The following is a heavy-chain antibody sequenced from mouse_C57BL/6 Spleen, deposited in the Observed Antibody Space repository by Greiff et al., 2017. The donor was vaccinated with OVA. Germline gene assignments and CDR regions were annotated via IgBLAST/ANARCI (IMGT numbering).Heavy chain of an antibody. CDR2: IWSGGST. V-gene: IGHV2-2*01. J-gene: IGHJ4*01. D-gene: IGHD2-3*01. Sequence: QVQLQQSGPGLVQPSQSLSITCTVSGFSLTSYGVHWVRQSPGKGLEWLGVIWSGGSTDYNAAFISRLSISKDNSKSQVFFKMNSLKADDTAIYYFARTLIYDGYLYAMDYWGQGTSVTVSS. CDR1: GFSLTSYG. CDR3: ARTLIYDGYLYAMDY.